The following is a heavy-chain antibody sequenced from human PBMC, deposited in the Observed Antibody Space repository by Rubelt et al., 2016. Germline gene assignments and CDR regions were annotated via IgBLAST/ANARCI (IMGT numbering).Heavy chain of an antibody. D-gene: IGHD4-17*01. V-gene: IGHV3-23*01. J-gene: IGHJ4*02. CDR2: ISGSGGST. Sequence: GSLRLSCAASGFTFSSYAMSWVRQAPGKGLEWVSAISGSGGSTYYADSVKGRFTISRDNSKNTLYLQMNSLRAEDTAVYYCAKDRGHPDMTTVTRGVWDYWGQGTLVTVSA. CDR1: GFTFSSYA. CDR3: AKDRGHPDMTTVTRGVWDY.